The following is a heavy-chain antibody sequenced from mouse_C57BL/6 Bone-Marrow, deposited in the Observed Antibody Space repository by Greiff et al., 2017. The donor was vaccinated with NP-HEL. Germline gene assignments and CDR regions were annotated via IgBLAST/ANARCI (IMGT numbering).Heavy chain of an antibody. Sequence: QSLSITCTVSGFSLTSYGVHWVRQSPGKGLEWLGVIWRGGSTDYNAAFMSRLSITKDNSKSQVFFKMNSLQADDTAIYYCAKSIYYDYDEAYWGQGTLVTVSA. CDR3: AKSIYYDYDEAY. CDR1: GFSLTSYG. J-gene: IGHJ3*01. D-gene: IGHD2-4*01. CDR2: IWRGGST. V-gene: IGHV2-5*01.